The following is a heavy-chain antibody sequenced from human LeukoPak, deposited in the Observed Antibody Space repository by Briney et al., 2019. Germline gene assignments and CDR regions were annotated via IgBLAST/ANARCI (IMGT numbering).Heavy chain of an antibody. CDR3: TTDSFGELPCYFDY. D-gene: IGHD3-16*02. V-gene: IGHV3-15*01. Sequence: GGSLRLSCAASGFTFSNAWMSWVRQAPGKGLEWVGRIKSKTDGGTTDYAAPVKGRFTISRDDSKNTLYLQMNSLKTEDTAVYYCTTDSFGELPCYFDYWGQGTLVTVSS. CDR1: GFTFSNAW. J-gene: IGHJ4*02. CDR2: IKSKTDGGTT.